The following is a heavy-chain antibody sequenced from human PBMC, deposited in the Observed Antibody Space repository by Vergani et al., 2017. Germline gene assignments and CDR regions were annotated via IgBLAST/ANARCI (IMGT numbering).Heavy chain of an antibody. Sequence: EVQLVESGGGLVQPGRSLRLSCAASGFTFDDYAMHWVRQAPGKGLEWVSGISWNSGSTGYADSVKGRFTISRDNAKNSLYLQMNSLRAEDTAVYYCARDGKHVYGDYEDYYYYGMDVWGQGTTVTVSS. CDR2: ISWNSGST. CDR1: GFTFDDYA. D-gene: IGHD4-17*01. J-gene: IGHJ6*02. CDR3: ARDGKHVYGDYEDYYYYGMDV. V-gene: IGHV3-9*01.